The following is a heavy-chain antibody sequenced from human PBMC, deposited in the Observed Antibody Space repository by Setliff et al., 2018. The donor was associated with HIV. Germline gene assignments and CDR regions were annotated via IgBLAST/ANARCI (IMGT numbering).Heavy chain of an antibody. CDR1: GFLFSTNRVG. V-gene: IGHV2-5*02. J-gene: IGHJ2*01. D-gene: IGHD7-27*01. Sequence: SGPTLVNPTQTLTLTCTFSGFLFSTNRVGVGWIRQPPGKAQEWLVLIYWDDDKRYSPSLKSRLTITKGTSKNQVVLTMTNMDPVDTATYYCAHNINWGSDWYFDLWGRGTLVTVSS. CDR2: IYWDDDK. CDR3: AHNINWGSDWYFDL.